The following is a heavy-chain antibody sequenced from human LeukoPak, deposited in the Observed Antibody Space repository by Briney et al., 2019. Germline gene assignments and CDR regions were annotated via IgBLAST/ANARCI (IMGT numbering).Heavy chain of an antibody. CDR1: GGTFSSYA. Sequence: ASVKVSCKASGGTFSSYAISWVRQAPGQGLEWMGRIIPIFGTANYAQKFQGRVTITTDESTSTAYMELSSLRSEDTAVYYCARERNSYGYDYRGQGTLVTVSS. J-gene: IGHJ4*02. CDR3: ARERNSYGYDY. CDR2: IIPIFGTA. V-gene: IGHV1-69*05. D-gene: IGHD5-18*01.